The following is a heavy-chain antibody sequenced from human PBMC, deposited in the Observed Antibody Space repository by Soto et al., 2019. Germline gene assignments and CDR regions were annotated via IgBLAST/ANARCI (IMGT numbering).Heavy chain of an antibody. CDR2: VFPTGSP. J-gene: IGHJ5*02. D-gene: IGHD2-15*01. V-gene: IGHV4-4*02. Sequence: QVQLQESGPGLVKPSGTLSLTCAVSSDSVSSSNWWSWVRQPPGKGLEWIGEVFPTGSPNYNPSLMSRVTISVDKSKNHFSLNLSSVTAADTAIYYCARRPTAELPSNWFDPWGQGTLVTVSS. CDR3: ARRPTAELPSNWFDP. CDR1: SDSVSSSNW.